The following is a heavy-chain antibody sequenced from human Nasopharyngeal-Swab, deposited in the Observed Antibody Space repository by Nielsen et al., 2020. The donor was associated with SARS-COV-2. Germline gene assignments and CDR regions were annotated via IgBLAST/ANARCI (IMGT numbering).Heavy chain of an antibody. Sequence: GESLKISCAASGFTFSNAWMNWVRQAPGKGLEWISYITSSGSFIYYADSVRGRFTISRDNAKNSLYLQMNSLRDDDTAVYYCARGAYSSGWYMWGQGTMVTVSS. V-gene: IGHV3-48*02. CDR3: ARGAYSSGWYM. CDR1: GFTFSNAW. CDR2: ITSSGSFI. D-gene: IGHD6-19*01. J-gene: IGHJ3*02.